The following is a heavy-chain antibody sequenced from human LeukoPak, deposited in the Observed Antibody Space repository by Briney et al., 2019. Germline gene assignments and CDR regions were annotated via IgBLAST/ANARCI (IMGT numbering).Heavy chain of an antibody. D-gene: IGHD3-22*01. CDR1: GGTFSSYA. J-gene: IGHJ4*02. CDR3: ARVGYYDSSGYSPLSVDY. Sequence: PRASVKVSCKASGGTFSSYAISWVRQAPGQGLEWMGWISAYNGNTNYAQKLQGRVTMTTDTSTSTAYMELRSLRADDTAVYYCARVGYYDSSGYSPLSVDYWGQGTLVTVSS. CDR2: ISAYNGNT. V-gene: IGHV1-18*01.